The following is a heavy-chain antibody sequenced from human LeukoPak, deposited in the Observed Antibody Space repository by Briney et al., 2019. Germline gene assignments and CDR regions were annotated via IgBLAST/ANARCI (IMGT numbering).Heavy chain of an antibody. V-gene: IGHV3-23*01. Sequence: PGGSLRLSCAASGFTFSSYAMTWVRQAPGKGLEWVSAISGSGGSTDYADSVKGRFTISRDNSKNTLYLQMNSLRAEDTAVYYCAKDIRYSSSNLDYWGQGTLVTVSS. D-gene: IGHD6-6*01. CDR1: GFTFSSYA. J-gene: IGHJ4*02. CDR3: AKDIRYSSSNLDY. CDR2: ISGSGGST.